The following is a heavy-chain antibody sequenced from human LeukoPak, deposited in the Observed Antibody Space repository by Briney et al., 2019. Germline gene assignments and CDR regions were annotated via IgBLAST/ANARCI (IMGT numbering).Heavy chain of an antibody. D-gene: IGHD6-13*01. Sequence: SETLSLTCTVPGGSISSSSYYWGWIRQPPGKGLEWIGSIYYSGSTYYNPSLKSRVTISVDTSKNQFSLKLSSVTAADTAVYYCARQEYSSSWDLFDYWGQGTLVTVSS. CDR1: GGSISSSSYY. V-gene: IGHV4-39*01. CDR3: ARQEYSSSWDLFDY. CDR2: IYYSGST. J-gene: IGHJ4*02.